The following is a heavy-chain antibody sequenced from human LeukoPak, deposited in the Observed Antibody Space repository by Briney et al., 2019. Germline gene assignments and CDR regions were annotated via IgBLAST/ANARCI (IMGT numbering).Heavy chain of an antibody. Sequence: IPSETLSLTCTVSGGSISSSSYYWGWIRQPPGKGLEWIGSTYYSGRTYYNPSLKSRVTISVDTSKNQFSLTLSSVTAADTAVYYCARLEGDYAFDIWGQGTMVTVSS. CDR2: TYYSGRT. V-gene: IGHV4-39*01. D-gene: IGHD3-16*01. CDR1: GGSISSSSYY. CDR3: ARLEGDYAFDI. J-gene: IGHJ3*02.